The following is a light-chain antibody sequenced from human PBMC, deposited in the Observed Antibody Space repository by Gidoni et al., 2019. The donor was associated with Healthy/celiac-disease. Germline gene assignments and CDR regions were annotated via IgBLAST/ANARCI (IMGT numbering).Light chain of an antibody. CDR2: KAS. Sequence: DIQMTQSPSTLSASVEDRVTLTCRASQSISSWLAWYQQKPGKAPKLLIYKASSVESGVPSWIGGRAAREEFILTSSSLQADDVVTYYRQQNNSYPRTFXQXTKVEIK. CDR1: QSISSW. J-gene: IGKJ1*01. CDR3: QQNNSYPRT. V-gene: IGKV1-5*03.